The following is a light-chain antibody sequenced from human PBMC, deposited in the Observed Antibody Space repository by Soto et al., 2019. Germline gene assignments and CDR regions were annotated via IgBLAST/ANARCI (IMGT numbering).Light chain of an antibody. CDR3: SSYAGRVV. CDR2: EGT. CDR1: SSDVGSYNL. Sequence: QSALTQPASVSGSPGQSITVSCTGTSSDVGSYNLVSWYQQHPGKAPKLMIYEGTNRPSGVSNRFSGSKSGNTASLTISGLQAEDEAHYYCSSYAGRVVFGGGTKLTVL. J-gene: IGLJ2*01. V-gene: IGLV2-23*01.